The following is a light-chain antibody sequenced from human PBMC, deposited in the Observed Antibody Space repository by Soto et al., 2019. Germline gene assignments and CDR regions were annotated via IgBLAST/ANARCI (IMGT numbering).Light chain of an antibody. CDR3: QHYGRSPIT. CDR1: QSVNSR. CDR2: GAS. V-gene: IGKV3-20*01. J-gene: IGKJ5*01. Sequence: EIVLTQSPGTLSLSPGERATLSCRASQSVNSRLAWYQHKPGQAPRLLISGASSRATGIPDRFSGSGPATDFTLTISRLEPEDFALYYCQHYGRSPITFGQGTRLGIK.